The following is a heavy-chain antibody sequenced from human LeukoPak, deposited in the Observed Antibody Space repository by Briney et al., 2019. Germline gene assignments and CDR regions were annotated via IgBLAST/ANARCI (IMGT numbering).Heavy chain of an antibody. CDR3: ARGGRDGMDV. CDR1: GYSFTSYG. J-gene: IGHJ6*02. V-gene: IGHV1-18*01. CDR2: VSAYDGST. D-gene: IGHD3-10*01. Sequence: ASVKVSCKASGYSFTSYGFTWVRRAPGQGLEWMGWVSAYDGSTNYAQKIRGRVTMTTDASKNTVYMELRSLRFDDTAVYYCARGGRDGMDVWGQGTTVSVSS.